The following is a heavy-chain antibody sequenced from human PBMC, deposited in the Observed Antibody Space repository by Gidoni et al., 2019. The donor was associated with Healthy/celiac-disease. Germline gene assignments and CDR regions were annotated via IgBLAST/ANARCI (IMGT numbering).Heavy chain of an antibody. CDR3: AREDGFSGWYYFDY. CDR2: IYYSGST. V-gene: IGHV4-59*01. CDR1: GGSISSYY. Sequence: QVQLQASGPGLVKPSETLSLTCTVSGGSISSYYWSWIRQPPGKGLEWIGYIYYSGSTNYNPSLKSRVTIAVDTSKNQFSLKLSSVTAADTAVYYCAREDGFSGWYYFDYWGQGTLVTVSS. D-gene: IGHD6-19*01. J-gene: IGHJ4*02.